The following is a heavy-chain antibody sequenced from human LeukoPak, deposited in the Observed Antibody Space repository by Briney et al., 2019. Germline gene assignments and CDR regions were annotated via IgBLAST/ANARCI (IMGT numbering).Heavy chain of an antibody. CDR2: IYYSGST. D-gene: IGHD5-18*01. V-gene: IGHV4-39*01. Sequence: SETLSLTCTVSGGSISSSSYYWGWIRQPPGKGLEWIGSIYYSGSTYYNPSLKSRVTISVGTSKNQFSLKLSSVTAADTAVYYCARHSRTWIQLWFLPYIDYWGQGTLVTVSS. CDR3: ARHSRTWIQLWFLPYIDY. CDR1: GGSISSSSYY. J-gene: IGHJ4*02.